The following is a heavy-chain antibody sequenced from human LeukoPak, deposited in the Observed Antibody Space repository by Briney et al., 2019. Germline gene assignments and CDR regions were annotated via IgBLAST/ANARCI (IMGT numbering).Heavy chain of an antibody. J-gene: IGHJ1*01. D-gene: IGHD4-17*01. V-gene: IGHV4-34*01. CDR2: INHSGST. CDR3: ARGHSPVTTKVSYFQH. Sequence: SETLSLTCAVYGGSFSGYYWSWIRQPPGKGLEWIGEINHSGSTNYNPSLKSRVTILVDTSKNQFSLKLSSVTAADTAVYYCARGHSPVTTKVSYFQHWGQGTLVTVAS. CDR1: GGSFSGYY.